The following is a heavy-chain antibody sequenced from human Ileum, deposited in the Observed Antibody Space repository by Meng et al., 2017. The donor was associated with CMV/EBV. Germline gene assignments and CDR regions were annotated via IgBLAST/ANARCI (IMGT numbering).Heavy chain of an antibody. Sequence: SGFPFSTYWLHWVRQVPGKGLMWVSRINPDGTNTLYADSVKGRFTISRDNAKPTLFLQIHILPHPDTSLYYCVSDFPEDRRIYCFSSWCPGTLVTVSS. CDR1: GFPFSTYW. CDR2: INPDGTNT. D-gene: IGHD1-26*01. CDR3: VSDFPEDRRIYCFSS. V-gene: IGHV3-74*01. J-gene: IGHJ5*02.